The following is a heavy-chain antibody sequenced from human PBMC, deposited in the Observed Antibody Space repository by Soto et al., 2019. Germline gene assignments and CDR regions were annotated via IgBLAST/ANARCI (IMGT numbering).Heavy chain of an antibody. V-gene: IGHV4-31*03. CDR1: GGSISSGGYY. CDR2: IYYSGST. Sequence: LSLTCTVSGGSISSGGYYWSWIRQHPGKGLEWIGYIYYSGSTYYNPSLKSRVTISVDTSKNQFSLKLSSVTAADTAVYYCARGVSGYYGGRDSFDYWGQGTLVTVSS. J-gene: IGHJ4*02. D-gene: IGHD4-17*01. CDR3: ARGVSGYYGGRDSFDY.